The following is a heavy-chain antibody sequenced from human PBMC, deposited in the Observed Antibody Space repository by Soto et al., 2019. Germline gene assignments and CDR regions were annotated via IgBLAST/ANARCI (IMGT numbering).Heavy chain of an antibody. Sequence: GGSLRLSCAASGFTFSSYWMSWVRQAPGKGLEWVANIKQDGSEKYYVDSVKGRFTISRDNAKNSLYLQMNSLRAEDTAVYYCARGGWYSKGAFDIWGQGTMVTVSS. J-gene: IGHJ3*02. D-gene: IGHD6-19*01. CDR3: ARGGWYSKGAFDI. V-gene: IGHV3-7*03. CDR1: GFTFSSYW. CDR2: IKQDGSEK.